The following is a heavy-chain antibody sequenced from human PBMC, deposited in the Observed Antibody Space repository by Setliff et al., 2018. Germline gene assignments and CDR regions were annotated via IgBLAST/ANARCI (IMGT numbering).Heavy chain of an antibody. Sequence: SGPTLVNPTQTLTLTCTFPGFSLSTSGVGVGWIRQPPGKALEWLALIYWIDDKRYSPSLKNRLTITKDTSKHQVVLTMTNMEPVDTGTYYCAHRQNYYDSSGYHAYAFDIWGQGTVVTVSS. J-gene: IGHJ3*02. V-gene: IGHV2-5*01. D-gene: IGHD3-22*01. CDR3: AHRQNYYDSSGYHAYAFDI. CDR1: GFSLSTSGVG. CDR2: IYWIDDK.